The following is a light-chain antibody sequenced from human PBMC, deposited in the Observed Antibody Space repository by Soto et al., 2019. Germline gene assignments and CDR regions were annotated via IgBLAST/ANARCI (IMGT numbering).Light chain of an antibody. CDR2: EGS. J-gene: IGLJ3*02. CDR3: CSYAGTSAYWV. Sequence: QSVLTQPASVSGSPGQSITISCTGTSSDVGSYNLVSWYQQHPGKAPNLMIYEGSKRPSGISNRFSGSKSGNTASLTISGLQAEDEADYYCCSYAGTSAYWVFGGGTKLTVL. CDR1: SSDVGSYNL. V-gene: IGLV2-23*01.